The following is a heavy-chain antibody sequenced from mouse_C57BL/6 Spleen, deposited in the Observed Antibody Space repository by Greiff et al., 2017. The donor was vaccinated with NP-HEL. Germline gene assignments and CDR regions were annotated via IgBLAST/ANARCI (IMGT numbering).Heavy chain of an antibody. J-gene: IGHJ3*01. CDR3: ARADSNYGGRFAY. D-gene: IGHD2-5*01. V-gene: IGHV1-64*01. CDR2: IHPYSGST. CDR1: GYTFTSYW. Sequence: QVQLQQPGAELVKPGASVKLSCKASGYTFTSYWMHWVKQRPGQGLEWIGMIHPYSGSTNYNEKFKSKATLTVDKSSSTAYMQLSSLTSEDSAVYYCARADSNYGGRFAYWGQGTLVTVSA.